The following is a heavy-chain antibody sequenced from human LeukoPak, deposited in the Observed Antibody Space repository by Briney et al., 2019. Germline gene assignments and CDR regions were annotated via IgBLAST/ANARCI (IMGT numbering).Heavy chain of an antibody. J-gene: IGHJ5*02. D-gene: IGHD2-2*02. Sequence: SETLSLTCAVYGGSFSGYYWSWIRQPPGKGLEWIGYIYYSGSTYYNPSLKSRVTISVDTSKNQFSLKLSSVTAADTAVYYCARGYCSSTSCYKLDPWGQGTLVTVSS. V-gene: IGHV4-34*09. CDR3: ARGYCSSTSCYKLDP. CDR2: IYYSGST. CDR1: GGSFSGYY.